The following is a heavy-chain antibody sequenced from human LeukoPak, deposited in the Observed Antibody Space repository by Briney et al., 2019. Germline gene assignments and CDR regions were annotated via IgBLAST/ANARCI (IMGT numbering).Heavy chain of an antibody. CDR3: ARVRVGTTTFDY. D-gene: IGHD1-26*01. V-gene: IGHV3-74*01. J-gene: IGHJ4*02. Sequence: GGSLRLSCAASGFTFGSYWMHWVRQAPGKGLVWVSRINSDGSSTSYADSVKGRFTISRDNAKNTLYMQMNSLRAEDTAVYYCARVRVGTTTFDYWGQGTLVTVSS. CDR1: GFTFGSYW. CDR2: INSDGSST.